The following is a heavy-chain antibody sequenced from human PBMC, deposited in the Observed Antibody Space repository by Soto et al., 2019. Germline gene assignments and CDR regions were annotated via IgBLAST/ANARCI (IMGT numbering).Heavy chain of an antibody. CDR2: ISGSGGST. V-gene: IGHV3-23*01. CDR1: GFTFSSYA. Sequence: GGSLRLSCAASGFTFSSYAMSWVRQAPGKGLEWVSAISGSGGSTYYADSVKGRFTISRDNSKNTLYLQMNSLRAEDTAVYYCAKDPVLAYCSGGSCYSGEGVDYWGQGTLVTVSS. CDR3: AKDPVLAYCSGGSCYSGEGVDY. D-gene: IGHD2-15*01. J-gene: IGHJ4*02.